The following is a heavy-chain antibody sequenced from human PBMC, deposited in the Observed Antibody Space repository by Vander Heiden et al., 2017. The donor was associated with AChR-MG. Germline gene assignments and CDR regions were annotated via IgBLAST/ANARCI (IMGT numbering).Heavy chain of an antibody. CDR2: IYSGDSDS. D-gene: IGHD1-7*01. V-gene: IGHV5-51*01. J-gene: IGHJ4*02. CDR1: GYSFNTYW. Sequence: EVQLVQSGAEVKKPGESLTISCKGSGYSFNTYWIGWVRRVPGRGLEWVGIIYSGDSDSRYSPSFQGQVIFSVDKLISTAYLQWSSLKASDSAMYYCARHFGNWNYDYWGQGTLVTVSS. CDR3: ARHFGNWNYDY.